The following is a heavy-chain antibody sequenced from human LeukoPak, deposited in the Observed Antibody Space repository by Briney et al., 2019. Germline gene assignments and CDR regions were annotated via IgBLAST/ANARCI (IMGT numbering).Heavy chain of an antibody. D-gene: IGHD3-9*01. Sequence: SETLSLTCTVSGGSISSYYWSWIRQPPGKGLEWIGYIYYSGSTNYNPSLKSRVTISVDTSKNQFSLKLSSVTAADTAVYYCARGVYDILTGPASPLDVWGQGTTVTVSS. CDR3: ARGVYDILTGPASPLDV. V-gene: IGHV4-59*01. J-gene: IGHJ6*02. CDR1: GGSISSYY. CDR2: IYYSGST.